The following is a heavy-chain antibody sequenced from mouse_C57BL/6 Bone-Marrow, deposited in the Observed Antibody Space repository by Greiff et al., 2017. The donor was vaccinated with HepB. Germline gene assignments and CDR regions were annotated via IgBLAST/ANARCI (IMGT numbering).Heavy chain of an antibody. J-gene: IGHJ3*01. Sequence: QVQLQQSGAELARPGASVKLSCKASGYTFTSYGISWVKQRTGQGLEWIGEIYPRSGNTYYTEKFKGKATLTADKSSSTAYMELRSLTSEDSAVYFCARDRGYGPFAYWGQGTLVTVSA. V-gene: IGHV1-81*01. D-gene: IGHD2-2*01. CDR1: GYTFTSYG. CDR3: ARDRGYGPFAY. CDR2: IYPRSGNT.